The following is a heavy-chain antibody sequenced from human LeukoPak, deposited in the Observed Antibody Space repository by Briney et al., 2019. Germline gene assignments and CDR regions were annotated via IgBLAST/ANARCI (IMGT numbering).Heavy chain of an antibody. D-gene: IGHD3-10*01. CDR3: ASYYNVVFDY. Sequence: SETLSLTCTVFGGSISTYYWTWIRQPPGKGLEWIGYNHYTGSTNHNPSLKSRVTMSVDTSKNQFSLKLSSVTAADTAVYYCASYYNVVFDYWGQGTLVTVSS. J-gene: IGHJ4*02. CDR1: GGSISTYY. CDR2: NHYTGST. V-gene: IGHV4-59*08.